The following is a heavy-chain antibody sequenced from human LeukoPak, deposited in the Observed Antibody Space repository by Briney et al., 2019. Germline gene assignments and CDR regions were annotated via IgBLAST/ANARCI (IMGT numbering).Heavy chain of an antibody. V-gene: IGHV1-69*01. CDR3: ARGDGYKTKYYFDY. CDR2: IIPIFGTA. Sequence: GSSVKVSCKASGGTFSSYAISWVRQAPGQGLEWMGGIIPIFGTANYAQKFQGRVTITADESTSTAYMELCSLRSEDTAVYYCARGDGYKTKYYFDYWGQGTLVTVSS. J-gene: IGHJ4*02. D-gene: IGHD5-24*01. CDR1: GGTFSSYA.